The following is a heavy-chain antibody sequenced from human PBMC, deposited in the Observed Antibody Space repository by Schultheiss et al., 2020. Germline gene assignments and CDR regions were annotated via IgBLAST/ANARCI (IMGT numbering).Heavy chain of an antibody. Sequence: SETLSLTCTVSGGSISSGGYYWSWIRQHPGKGLEWIGYIHYSGSTYYNPSLKSRVTISVDTSKNQFSLKLSSVTAADTAVYYCARVVRNYYYGMDVWGQGDTGTVSS. V-gene: IGHV4-31*03. CDR2: IHYSGST. CDR1: GGSISSGGYY. J-gene: IGHJ6*02. CDR3: ARVVRNYYYGMDV.